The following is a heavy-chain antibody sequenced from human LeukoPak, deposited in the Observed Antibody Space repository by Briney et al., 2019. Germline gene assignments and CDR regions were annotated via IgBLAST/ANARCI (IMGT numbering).Heavy chain of an antibody. Sequence: SETLSLTCTVSGGSISSSSYYWGWIRQPPGKGLEWIGSIYYSGSTYYNPSLKSRVTISVDTSKNQFSLKLSSVTAADTAVYYCARRRTRDYYDSSGYYPSFDYWGRGTLVTVSS. CDR1: GGSISSSSYY. CDR3: ARRRTRDYYDSSGYYPSFDY. J-gene: IGHJ4*02. V-gene: IGHV4-39*01. D-gene: IGHD3-22*01. CDR2: IYYSGST.